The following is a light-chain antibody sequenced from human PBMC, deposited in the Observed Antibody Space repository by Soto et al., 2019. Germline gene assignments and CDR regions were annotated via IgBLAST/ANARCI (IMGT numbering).Light chain of an antibody. CDR3: QQYARSPWT. V-gene: IGKV3-20*01. CDR1: QTVSSGY. Sequence: EVVLTQSPGTLSLSPREAATLSCRASQTVSSGYLAWYQQRSGQAPRLLIYGSSSRASEVPDRFSGSGSGTEFTLTISSLEPEDFAVYFCQQYARSPWTFGQGTKREIK. J-gene: IGKJ1*01. CDR2: GSS.